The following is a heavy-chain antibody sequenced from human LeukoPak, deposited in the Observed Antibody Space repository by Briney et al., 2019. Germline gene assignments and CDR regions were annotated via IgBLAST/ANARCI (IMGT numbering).Heavy chain of an antibody. Sequence: PGGSLRLSCVVFRFTFSNYWMHWVRQAPGKGLEWVATIKPDGSGKYYVDSVKGRFTISRDNADNSLYLQMDSLRAEDTAVYYCARGDFDYWGQGTLVTVSS. CDR2: IKPDGSGK. CDR3: ARGDFDY. CDR1: RFTFSNYW. J-gene: IGHJ4*02. V-gene: IGHV3-7*03.